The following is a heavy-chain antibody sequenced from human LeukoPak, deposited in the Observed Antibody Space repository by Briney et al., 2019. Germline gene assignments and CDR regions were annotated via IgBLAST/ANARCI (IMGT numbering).Heavy chain of an antibody. V-gene: IGHV3-15*01. D-gene: IGHD3-22*01. J-gene: IGHJ4*02. CDR2: IKSKTDGGTT. CDR3: NTEKKFGSGDSFTNY. CDR1: GFTFSNAW. Sequence: GGSLRLSCAGSGFTFSNAWMSWVRQAPGKGLEWVGRIKSKTDGGTTDYAAPVKGRFTISRDDSKNTLYLQMNSLKTEDTALYYCNTEKKFGSGDSFTNYWGQGTLVTVPS.